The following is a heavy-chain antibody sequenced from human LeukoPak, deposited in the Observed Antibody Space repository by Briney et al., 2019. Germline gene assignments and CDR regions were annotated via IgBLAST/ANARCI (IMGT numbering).Heavy chain of an antibody. CDR1: GGFIRSGDYY. V-gene: IGHV4-30-4*01. D-gene: IGHD3-10*01. CDR2: IFYTGST. Sequence: PSETLSLTCTVSGGFIRSGDYYWSWIRQPPGKGLEWIGYIFYTGSTYYNPSLKSRVIMSVDTSMNQFSLELSSVTAADTAVYYCARDGPPLYYSSTNQNWYFDLWGRGTLVTVSS. CDR3: ARDGPPLYYSSTNQNWYFDL. J-gene: IGHJ2*01.